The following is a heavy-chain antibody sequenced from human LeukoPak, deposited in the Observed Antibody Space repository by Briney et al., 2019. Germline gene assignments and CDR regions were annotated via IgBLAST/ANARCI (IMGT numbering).Heavy chain of an antibody. J-gene: IGHJ4*02. CDR1: GLTFSRYG. V-gene: IGHV3-33*01. CDR3: ARAGYGDPHFDF. CDR2: IWYDGSNK. D-gene: IGHD4-17*01. Sequence: PGRSLRLSCAASGLTFSRYGMHWVRQAPGKGLEWVAAIWYDGSNKYYGDSVKGRFTISRDNSKNTLYLQMNSLRAEDTAAYYCARAGYGDPHFDFWGQGTLVTVSS.